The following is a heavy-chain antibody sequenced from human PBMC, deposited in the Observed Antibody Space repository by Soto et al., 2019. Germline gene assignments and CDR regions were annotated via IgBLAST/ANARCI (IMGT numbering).Heavy chain of an antibody. Sequence: GGSLRLSCAASGFTFSTYSMNWVRKAPGKGLEWVSLISSSSSYKYYADSVKGRFTISRDNAKNSLYLQMNSLRAEDTAVYYCAREPGVGLRSVDRYYWGQGTLVTVSS. J-gene: IGHJ4*02. CDR3: AREPGVGLRSVDRYY. CDR1: GFTFSTYS. V-gene: IGHV3-21*01. D-gene: IGHD4-17*01. CDR2: ISSSSSYK.